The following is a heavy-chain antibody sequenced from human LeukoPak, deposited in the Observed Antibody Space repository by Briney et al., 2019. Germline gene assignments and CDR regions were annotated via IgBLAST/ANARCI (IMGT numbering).Heavy chain of an antibody. V-gene: IGHV4-59*08. Sequence: SETLSLTCTVSGGSMSTYYWSWIRQPPEKGLEWIGYIYYSGSTGHNPSLKSRVTISVDTSKNQFSLKLSSVTAADTAVYYCARHKHRSYGSGIDWFDPWGRGTLVTVSS. D-gene: IGHD3-10*01. CDR2: IYYSGST. CDR1: GGSMSTYY. J-gene: IGHJ5*02. CDR3: ARHKHRSYGSGIDWFDP.